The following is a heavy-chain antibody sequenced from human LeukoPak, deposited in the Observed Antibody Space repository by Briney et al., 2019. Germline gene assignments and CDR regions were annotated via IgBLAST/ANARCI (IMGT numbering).Heavy chain of an antibody. CDR3: ARDPDDRSGLDAFET. CDR1: EFSVSNNY. V-gene: IGHV3-53*01. Sequence: GGSLRLSCAASEFSVSNNYMNWVRQASGKGLEWVSVMHSDGRTFYADSVKGRFTIFRDKSKNMFYLQMDSLRAEDTAVYYCARDPDDRSGLDAFETWGQGTKVTVS. J-gene: IGHJ3*02. D-gene: IGHD3-22*01. CDR2: MHSDGRT.